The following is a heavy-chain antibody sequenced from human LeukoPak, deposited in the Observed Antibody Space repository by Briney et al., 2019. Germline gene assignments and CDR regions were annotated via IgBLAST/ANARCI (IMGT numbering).Heavy chain of an antibody. J-gene: IGHJ5*02. CDR2: ISYDGSNK. Sequence: PGGSLRLSCAASGFTFSSYAMHWVRQAPGKGLEWVAVISYDGSNKYYADSVKGRFTISRDNSKNTLYLQMNSLRAEDTAVYYCAREYQLRDGERWFDPWGQGTLVTVSS. V-gene: IGHV3-30-3*01. CDR3: AREYQLRDGERWFDP. D-gene: IGHD2-2*01. CDR1: GFTFSSYA.